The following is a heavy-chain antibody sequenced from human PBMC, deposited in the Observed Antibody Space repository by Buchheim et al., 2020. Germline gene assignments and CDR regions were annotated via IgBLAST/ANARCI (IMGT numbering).Heavy chain of an antibody. V-gene: IGHV1-2*02. Sequence: QVQLVQSGAEVKKPGASVKVSCKASGYTFTGYYMHWVRQAPGQGLEWMGWINPNSGGTNYAQKFQGRVTMTRDTSISTAYMELSRLRSDDTAVYYCARVPAPNYDFWSGSSKAAYYYDYRGQGTL. CDR1: GYTFTGYY. CDR3: ARVPAPNYDFWSGSSKAAYYYDY. D-gene: IGHD3-3*01. J-gene: IGHJ4*02. CDR2: INPNSGGT.